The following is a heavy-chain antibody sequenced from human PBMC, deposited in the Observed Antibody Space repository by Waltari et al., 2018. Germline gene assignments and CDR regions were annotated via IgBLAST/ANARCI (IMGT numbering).Heavy chain of an antibody. Sequence: QVQLQESGPGLVKPSETLSLTCAVSGYSISSGYYWGWIRQPPGTGLEWIGSIYHSGSTYYNPSLKSRVTISVDTSKNQFSLKRSSVTAADTAVYYCAGTDAIPHRGDYWGQGTLVTVSS. D-gene: IGHD3-10*01. V-gene: IGHV4-38-2*01. CDR2: IYHSGST. CDR1: GYSISSGYY. J-gene: IGHJ4*02. CDR3: AGTDAIPHRGDY.